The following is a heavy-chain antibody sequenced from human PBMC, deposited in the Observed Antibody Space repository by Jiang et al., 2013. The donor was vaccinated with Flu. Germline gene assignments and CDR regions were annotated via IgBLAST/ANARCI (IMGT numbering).Heavy chain of an antibody. Sequence: SLTCTVSGGSVSSGSYYWYWIRQPPGKGLEWIGYISYTGTTHYNPSLKSRVTISVETSKNQFSLKLSSVSAADTAVYYCARNYGDYVDALDIWGQGTMVSVSS. CDR1: GGSVSSGSYY. V-gene: IGHV4-61*01. D-gene: IGHD4-17*01. CDR2: ISYTGTT. J-gene: IGHJ3*02. CDR3: ARNYGDYVDALDI.